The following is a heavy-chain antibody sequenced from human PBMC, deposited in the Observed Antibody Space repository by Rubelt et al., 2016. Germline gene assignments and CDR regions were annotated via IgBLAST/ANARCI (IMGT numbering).Heavy chain of an antibody. CDR2: ISGSGGST. J-gene: IGHJ4*02. CDR1: GLTFSSYS. CDR3: EKMGRWHDSSGYYSSYYFDY. V-gene: IGHV3-23*04. Sequence: EVQLVESGGGLVKPGGSLRLSCAASGLTFSSYSMNWVRQAPGKGLEWVSAISGSGGSTYYADSVKGRFTISRDNSKNTLYLQRNGLRAEDAAVYYGEKMGRWHDSSGYYSSYYFDYWGQGTLVTVSS. D-gene: IGHD3-22*01.